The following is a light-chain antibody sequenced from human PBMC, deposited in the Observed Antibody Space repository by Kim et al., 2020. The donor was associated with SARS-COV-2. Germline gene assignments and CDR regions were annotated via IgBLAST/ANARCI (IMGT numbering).Light chain of an antibody. CDR2: GYN. CDR1: NIRSYH. Sequence: GQKVRITSQGDNIRSYHARWCQQKPGPAPVLVIYGYNNRPSGIPDRFSVSTSGGTSSLTITGAQAEDEADYYCYSRDNTGSRILFGGGTHLTVL. CDR3: YSRDNTGSRIL. V-gene: IGLV3-19*01. J-gene: IGLJ2*01.